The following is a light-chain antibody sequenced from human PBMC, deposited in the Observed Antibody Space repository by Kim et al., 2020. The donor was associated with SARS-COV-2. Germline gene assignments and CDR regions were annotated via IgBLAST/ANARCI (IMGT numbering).Light chain of an antibody. CDR3: VTWDDSLNAWV. CDR2: SDH. V-gene: IGLV1-44*01. Sequence: ELNQPPSASGTPGQRVTISCSGSGSNIGINTVNWYQQFPGTAPKLLIYSDHQRPSGVPDRFSASKSGTSASLAISGLRSGDEAAYYCVTWDDSLNAWV. J-gene: IGLJ3*02. CDR1: GSNIGINT.